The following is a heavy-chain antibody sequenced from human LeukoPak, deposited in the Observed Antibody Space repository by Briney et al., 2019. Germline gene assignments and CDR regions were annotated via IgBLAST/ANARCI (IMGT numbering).Heavy chain of an antibody. CDR2: IKSKNEGGTT. CDR3: TTPYDSQH. V-gene: IGHV3-15*01. J-gene: IGHJ1*01. CDR1: GFTFINAW. Sequence: PGGSLRLSCAASGFTFINAWMSRVRQAPGKGLEWVGRIKSKNEGGTTDYAAPVKGRFTISRDDSKSTLYLQMNSLQTEDTAVYYCTTPYDSQHWGQGTLVTVSS.